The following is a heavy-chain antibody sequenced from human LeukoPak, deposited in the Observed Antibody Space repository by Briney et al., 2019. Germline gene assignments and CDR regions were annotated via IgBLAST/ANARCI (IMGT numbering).Heavy chain of an antibody. V-gene: IGHV3-21*01. CDR1: GFTFSRYS. CDR3: ARDSSGWYGMDV. CDR2: ISSSSSYI. J-gene: IGHJ6*02. D-gene: IGHD6-19*01. Sequence: PGGSLRLSCAASGFTFSRYSMNWVRQAPGKGLEWVSSISSSSSYIYYADSVKGRFTISRDNAKNSLYLQMNSLRAEDTAVYYCARDSSGWYGMDVWGQGTTVTVSS.